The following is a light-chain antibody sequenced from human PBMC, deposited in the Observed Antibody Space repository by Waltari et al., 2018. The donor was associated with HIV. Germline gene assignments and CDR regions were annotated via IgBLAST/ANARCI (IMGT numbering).Light chain of an antibody. J-gene: IGKJ4*01. CDR1: HSVLYSATKKNS. CDR3: QQYYTTPLS. Sequence: DIVMTQSPDPLAVSLGERATINCKPRHSVLYSATKKNSLAWYQQKPGQPPKLLISWASTRESGVPARFSGSGSGTNFTLTINSLQAEDVAVYYCQQYYTTPLSFGGGTKVEIK. V-gene: IGKV4-1*01. CDR2: WAS.